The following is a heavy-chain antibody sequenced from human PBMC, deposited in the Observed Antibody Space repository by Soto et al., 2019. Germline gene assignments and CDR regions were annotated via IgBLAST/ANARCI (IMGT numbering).Heavy chain of an antibody. Sequence: GASVKVSCKASGYTFTSYAMHWVRQAPGQRLEWMGWINAGNGNTKYSQKFQGRVTITRDTSASTAYMELSSLRSEDTAVYYCARDQGYYDSGGYYKPWGQGTLVTVSS. CDR1: GYTFTSYA. D-gene: IGHD3-10*01. J-gene: IGHJ5*02. V-gene: IGHV1-3*01. CDR2: INAGNGNT. CDR3: ARDQGYYDSGGYYKP.